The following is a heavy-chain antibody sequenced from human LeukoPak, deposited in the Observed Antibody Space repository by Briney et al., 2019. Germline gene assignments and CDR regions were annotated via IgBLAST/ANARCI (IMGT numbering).Heavy chain of an antibody. Sequence: GGSLRLSCAASGFTFSSYAMHWVRQAPGKGLEWVAVISYDGSNKYYADSVKGRFTISRDNSKNTLYLQMNSLRAEDTAVYYCARSTPYYYGSGSDYWGQGTLVTVSS. V-gene: IGHV3-30-3*01. D-gene: IGHD3-10*01. J-gene: IGHJ4*02. CDR3: ARSTPYYYGSGSDY. CDR1: GFTFSSYA. CDR2: ISYDGSNK.